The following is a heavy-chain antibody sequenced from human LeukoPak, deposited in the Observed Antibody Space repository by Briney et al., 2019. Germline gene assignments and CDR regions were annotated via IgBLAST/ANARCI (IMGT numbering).Heavy chain of an antibody. V-gene: IGHV4-39*01. D-gene: IGHD6-19*01. CDR1: LGSISSDRYT. CDR3: ARVGSVAGFDF. J-gene: IGHJ4*02. CDR2: ILYGGST. Sequence: PSDTLSLTCTLSLGSISSDRYTSGWIRQPPGKGLVWIGGILYGGSTYYNPSLTSRVTISVDTSQHMFSLKVSSVAADDTAVYYCARVGSVAGFDFWGQGSLVTVSS.